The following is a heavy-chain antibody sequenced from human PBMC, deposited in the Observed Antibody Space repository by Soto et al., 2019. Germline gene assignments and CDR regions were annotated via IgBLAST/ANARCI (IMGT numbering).Heavy chain of an antibody. Sequence: QVQLVQSGAEVKKPGASVKVSCKASGYTFTSYDINWVRQATGQGLEWMGWMNPNSGNTGYAQKFQGRGTMTRNTSISTAYMELSSLRSEDTAVYYCARDWGSYRHRPFDYWGQGTLVTVSS. CDR2: MNPNSGNT. CDR3: ARDWGSYRHRPFDY. J-gene: IGHJ4*02. D-gene: IGHD3-16*02. V-gene: IGHV1-8*01. CDR1: GYTFTSYD.